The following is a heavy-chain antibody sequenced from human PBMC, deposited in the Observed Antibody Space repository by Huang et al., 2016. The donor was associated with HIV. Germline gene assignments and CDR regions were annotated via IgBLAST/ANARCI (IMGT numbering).Heavy chain of an antibody. CDR1: GGSISSSTYY. V-gene: IGHV4-39*01. J-gene: IGHJ2*01. Sequence: QLQLQESGPGLVKPSETLSLTCNVSGGSISSSTYYWGWIRQPPGKGLEWIGSIHYSGSTYNKMSLKRRVTISVDTAKNQFSLKVSSVTAADTAVYYCARATDYYDSSGYPYWYFDLWGRGTLVTVSS. CDR2: IHYSGST. CDR3: ARATDYYDSSGYPYWYFDL. D-gene: IGHD3-22*01.